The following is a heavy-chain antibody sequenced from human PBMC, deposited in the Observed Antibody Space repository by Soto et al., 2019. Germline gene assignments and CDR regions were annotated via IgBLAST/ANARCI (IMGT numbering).Heavy chain of an antibody. J-gene: IGHJ3*02. D-gene: IGHD3-10*01. CDR3: ARRRITMVRGARDAFDI. V-gene: IGHV5-10-1*01. CDR1: GYSFTSYW. CDR2: IDPSGSYT. Sequence: VESLKISCKASGYSFTSYWISWVRQMPGKGLEWMGRIDPSGSYTNYSPSFQGHVTISADKSISTAYLQWSSLKASDTAMYYCARRRITMVRGARDAFDIWGQGTMVTISS.